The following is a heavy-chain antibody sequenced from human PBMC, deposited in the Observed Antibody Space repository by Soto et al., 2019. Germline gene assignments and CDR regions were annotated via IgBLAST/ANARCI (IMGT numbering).Heavy chain of an antibody. CDR1: GGSISSSSYY. CDR3: ARQGIAPHGMDV. V-gene: IGHV4-39*01. CDR2: IYYSGST. D-gene: IGHD6-13*01. J-gene: IGHJ6*02. Sequence: QLQLQESGPGLVKPSETLSLTCTVSGGSISSSSYYWGWIRQPPGKGLEWIGSIYYSGSTYYNPSLKSRFTISVDTSKNQFSLKLSSVTAADTAVYYCARQGIAPHGMDVWGQGTTVTVSS.